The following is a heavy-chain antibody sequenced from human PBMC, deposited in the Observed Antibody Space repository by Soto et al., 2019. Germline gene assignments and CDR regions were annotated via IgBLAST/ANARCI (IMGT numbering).Heavy chain of an antibody. D-gene: IGHD3-3*01. Sequence: QVQLVESGGGVVQPGRSLRLSCVASGFTFSSYGMHWVRQAPGKGPEWVAVMSYDGSDKYYADSVKGRFTISRDNSKNTLYLQMNSLRPEDTAVYYSAKDRGTIFGVVIAGDYGMDVWGQGTTVSVSS. V-gene: IGHV3-30*18. CDR3: AKDRGTIFGVVIAGDYGMDV. CDR1: GFTFSSYG. J-gene: IGHJ6*02. CDR2: MSYDGSDK.